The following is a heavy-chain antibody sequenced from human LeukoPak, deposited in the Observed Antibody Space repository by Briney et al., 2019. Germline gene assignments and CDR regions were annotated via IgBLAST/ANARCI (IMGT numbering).Heavy chain of an antibody. CDR2: ISGSGGST. CDR3: AAPGGVPGRTLAFDI. J-gene: IGHJ3*02. V-gene: IGHV3-23*01. Sequence: GGSLRLSCAASGFTFSSYAMSWVRQAPGKGLEWVSAISGSGGSTYYADSVKGRFTISRDNSKNTLYLQMNSLRAEDTAVYYCAAPGGVPGRTLAFDIWGQGTMVTVSS. CDR1: GFTFSSYA. D-gene: IGHD1-14*01.